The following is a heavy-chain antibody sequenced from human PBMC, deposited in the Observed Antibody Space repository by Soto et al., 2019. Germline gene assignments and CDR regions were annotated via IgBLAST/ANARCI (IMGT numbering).Heavy chain of an antibody. CDR1: GGTFSSYA. Sequence: SVKVSCKASGGTFSSYAISWVRQAPGQGLEWMGGIIPIFGTANYAQKFQGRVTITADESTSTAYMELSSLRSEDTAVYYCARKEAYFYFLIGFGPWGQGNLVTVSS. V-gene: IGHV1-69*13. J-gene: IGHJ5*02. CDR3: ARKEAYFYFLIGFGP. CDR2: IIPIFGTA. D-gene: IGHD3-3*01.